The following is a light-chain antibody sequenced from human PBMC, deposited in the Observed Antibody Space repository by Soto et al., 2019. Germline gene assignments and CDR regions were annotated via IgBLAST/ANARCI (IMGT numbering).Light chain of an antibody. CDR1: QCISAW. Sequence: DIQMTQSPSSVSASVGDRVTITCRASQCISAWLAWYQQKPGKAPKLLIYAASSLQSGVPSRFSGSGFGTDFTLTISRLQPEDVATYYCQQANSFPITFGQGTRLEIK. J-gene: IGKJ5*01. CDR2: AAS. CDR3: QQANSFPIT. V-gene: IGKV1D-12*01.